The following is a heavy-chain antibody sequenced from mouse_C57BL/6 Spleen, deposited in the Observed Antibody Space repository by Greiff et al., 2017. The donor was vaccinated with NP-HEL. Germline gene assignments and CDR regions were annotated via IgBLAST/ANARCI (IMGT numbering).Heavy chain of an antibody. D-gene: IGHD2-12*01. CDR3: TRSFYDRGY. V-gene: IGHV1-15*01. J-gene: IGHJ2*01. CDR2: IDPETGGT. CDR1: GYTFTDYE. Sequence: VQLQQSGAELVRPGASVTLSCKASGYTFTDYEMHWVKQTPVHGLEWIGAIDPETGGTAYNQKFKGKAILTADKSSSTAYMELRSLTSEDSAVYYCTRSFYDRGYWGQGTTLTVSS.